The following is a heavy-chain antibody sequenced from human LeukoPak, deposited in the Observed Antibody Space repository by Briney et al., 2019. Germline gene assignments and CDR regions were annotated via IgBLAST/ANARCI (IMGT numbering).Heavy chain of an antibody. CDR1: GYTFTNYH. D-gene: IGHD3/OR15-3a*01. CDR2: INPNSGGT. CDR3: ARVKGDWIDAFDI. V-gene: IGHV1-2*02. J-gene: IGHJ3*02. Sequence: ASVKVSCKASGYTFTNYHIHWVRQAPGQGLEWMGWINPNSGGTNSAQKFQGRVTMTRDTSINTAYMELTRLRSDDTAVYYCARVKGDWIDAFDIWGQGTKVTVSS.